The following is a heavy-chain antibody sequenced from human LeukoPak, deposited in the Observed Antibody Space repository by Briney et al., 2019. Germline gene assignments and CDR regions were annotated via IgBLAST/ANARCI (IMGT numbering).Heavy chain of an antibody. D-gene: IGHD3-3*01. Sequence: QAEGSLRLSCAASGFTFSSFSMNWVRQAPGKGLEWVSYISSSSSIIYYADSVKGRFTISRDNAKNSLYLQMNSLRAEDTAVYYCARDYDFWSGYYTGIFDYWGQGTLVTVSS. J-gene: IGHJ4*02. CDR2: ISSSSSII. V-gene: IGHV3-48*01. CDR3: ARDYDFWSGYYTGIFDY. CDR1: GFTFSSFS.